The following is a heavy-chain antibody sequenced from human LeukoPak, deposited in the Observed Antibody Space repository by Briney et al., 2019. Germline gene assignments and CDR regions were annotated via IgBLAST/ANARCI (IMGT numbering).Heavy chain of an antibody. V-gene: IGHV4-59*01. J-gene: IGHJ4*02. Sequence: SETLSLTCTVSGGSITSYYWSWIRQPTGKGLEWIGYIYYSGSTKYNPSLKSRVTISVDTSKNQFSLKLSSVTAADTAVYYCARDGYSAHDGLWGQGTLVTVSS. CDR1: GGSITSYY. D-gene: IGHD5-12*01. CDR2: IYYSGST. CDR3: ARDGYSAHDGL.